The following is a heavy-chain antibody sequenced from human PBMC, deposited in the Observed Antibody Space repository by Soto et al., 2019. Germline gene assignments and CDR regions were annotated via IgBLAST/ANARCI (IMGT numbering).Heavy chain of an antibody. J-gene: IGHJ6*02. V-gene: IGHV4-39*01. CDR1: GGSISSSSYY. Sequence: SETLSLTCTVSGGSISSSSYYWGWIRQPPGKGLEWIGSIYYSGSTYYNPSLKSRVTISVDTSKNQFSLKLSSVTAADTAVYYCARHRMEGTIFGVVIIGDYYYYGVDVWGQGTTVTVSS. CDR2: IYYSGST. D-gene: IGHD3-3*01. CDR3: ARHRMEGTIFGVVIIGDYYYYGVDV.